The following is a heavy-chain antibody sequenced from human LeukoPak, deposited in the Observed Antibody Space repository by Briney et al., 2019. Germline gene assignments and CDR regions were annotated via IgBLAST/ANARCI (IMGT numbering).Heavy chain of an antibody. J-gene: IGHJ4*02. Sequence: SQTLSLSCTVSGGSLSSGDYYWSWIRQPPGKGLEWIGYIYYSGSAYYNPSLKSRLTISVDTSKNQFSLTLSSVTAADTAVYYCARVFSSTSCIDYWGQGTLVTVSS. V-gene: IGHV4-30-4*08. CDR1: GGSLSSGDYY. CDR2: IYYSGSA. CDR3: ARVFSSTSCIDY. D-gene: IGHD2-2*01.